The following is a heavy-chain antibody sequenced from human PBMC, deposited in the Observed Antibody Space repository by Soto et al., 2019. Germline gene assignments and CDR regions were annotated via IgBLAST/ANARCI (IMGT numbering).Heavy chain of an antibody. V-gene: IGHV3-9*01. CDR2: ISWNSGNI. Sequence: EVQLVESGGGLVQPGRSLRLSCAASGFTFDDYAMHWVRQAPGKGLEWVSGISWNSGNIGYADSVKGRFTISRDNAKKSLYLQMNSLRAEDTALYYCAKACTNPYYYYYYMDVWGKGTTVTVSS. J-gene: IGHJ6*03. D-gene: IGHD2-8*01. CDR3: AKACTNPYYYYYYMDV. CDR1: GFTFDDYA.